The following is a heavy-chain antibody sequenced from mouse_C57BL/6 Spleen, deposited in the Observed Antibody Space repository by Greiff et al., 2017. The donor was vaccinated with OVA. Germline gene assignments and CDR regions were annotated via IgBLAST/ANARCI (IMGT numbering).Heavy chain of an antibody. CDR2: IRNKANNHAT. V-gene: IGHV6-6*01. J-gene: IGHJ4*01. Sequence: EVQLVESGGGLVQPGGSMKLSCAASGFTFSDAWMDWVRQSPEKGLEWVAEIRNKANNHATYYAESVKGRFTISRDDSKSSVYLQMNSLRAEDTGIYYCTRDLYDYDGNAMDYWGQGTSVTVSS. D-gene: IGHD2-4*01. CDR1: GFTFSDAW. CDR3: TRDLYDYDGNAMDY.